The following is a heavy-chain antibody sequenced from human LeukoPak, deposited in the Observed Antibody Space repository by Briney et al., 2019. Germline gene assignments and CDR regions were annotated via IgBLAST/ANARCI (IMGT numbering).Heavy chain of an antibody. D-gene: IGHD2-8*01. CDR1: GGTFSSYT. Sequence: SVKVSCKASGGTFSSYTISWVRQAPGQGLEWMGRIIPILGIANYAQKFQGRVTITADKSTSTAYMELSSLRSEDTAVYYCARANCTNGVCYHNWFDPWGQGTQVTVSS. CDR3: ARANCTNGVCYHNWFDP. CDR2: IIPILGIA. J-gene: IGHJ5*02. V-gene: IGHV1-69*02.